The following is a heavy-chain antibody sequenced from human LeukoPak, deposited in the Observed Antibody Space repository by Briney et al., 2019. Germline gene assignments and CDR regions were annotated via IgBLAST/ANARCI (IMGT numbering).Heavy chain of an antibody. CDR1: GFTFSGSA. D-gene: IGHD3-22*01. Sequence: PGGSLRLSCAASGFTFSGSAMHWVRQAPGKGLEWVSYISSSSSTIYYADSVKGRFTISRDNAKNSLYLQMNSLRAEDTAVYYCVQSSGYYYLGAFDIWGQGTMVTVSS. CDR3: VQSSGYYYLGAFDI. CDR2: ISSSSSTI. V-gene: IGHV3-48*01. J-gene: IGHJ3*02.